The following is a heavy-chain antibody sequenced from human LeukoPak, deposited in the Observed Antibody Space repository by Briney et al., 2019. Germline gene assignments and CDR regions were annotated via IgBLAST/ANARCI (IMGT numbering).Heavy chain of an antibody. J-gene: IGHJ6*02. D-gene: IGHD2-2*01. CDR2: ISYDGSNK. CDR3: AKDGGLEYCSSTSCSFHYYGMDV. Sequence: PGRSLRLSCAASGFTFSSYGMHWVRQAPGKGLEWVAVISYDGSNKYYADSVKGRFTISRDNSKNTLYLQMNSLRAEDTAVYYCAKDGGLEYCSSTSCSFHYYGMDVSGQGTTVTVSS. V-gene: IGHV3-30*18. CDR1: GFTFSSYG.